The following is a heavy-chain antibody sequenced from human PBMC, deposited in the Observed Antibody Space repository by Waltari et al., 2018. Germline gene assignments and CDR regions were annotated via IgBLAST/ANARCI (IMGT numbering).Heavy chain of an antibody. V-gene: IGHV1-69*13. D-gene: IGHD1-26*01. CDR2: IIPIFGTA. CDR3: ARDLVVGATRRNAFDI. Sequence: QVQLVQSGAEVKKPGSSVKVSCKASGGTFSSYAISWVRHAPGQGLEWMGRIIPIFGTANYAQKFQGRVTITADKSTSTAYMELSSLRSEDTAVYYCARDLVVGATRRNAFDIWGQGTMVTVSS. CDR1: GGTFSSYA. J-gene: IGHJ3*02.